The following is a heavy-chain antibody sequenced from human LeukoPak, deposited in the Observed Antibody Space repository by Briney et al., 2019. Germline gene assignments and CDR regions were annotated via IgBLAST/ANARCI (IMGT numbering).Heavy chain of an antibody. D-gene: IGHD2-2*01. J-gene: IGHJ2*01. Sequence: PGGSLRLSCAASGFTFSSYSMNWVRQASGKGLEWVSSISSSSSYIYYADSVKGRFTISRDNSKNTLYLQMNSLRPDDTAMYNCAKGSEEEQLLGEASFDHWGRGTSVAVSS. V-gene: IGHV3-21*04. CDR1: GFTFSSYS. CDR2: ISSSSSYI. CDR3: AKGSEEEQLLGEASFDH.